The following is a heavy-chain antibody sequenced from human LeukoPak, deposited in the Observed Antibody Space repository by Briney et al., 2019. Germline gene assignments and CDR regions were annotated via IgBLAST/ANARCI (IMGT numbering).Heavy chain of an antibody. J-gene: IGHJ4*02. CDR2: ISYDGKNI. V-gene: IGHV3-30*02. CDR1: GFSFSSYG. CDR3: AKTYSRESGYDFFFHY. Sequence: PGESLRLSCAASGFSFSSYGFHWVRQAPGKGLEWFAYISYDGKNINYADSVKGRFTISRDNSRNTVYLQMNSLRVEDTAVYYCAKTYSRESGYDFFFHYWGQGTRVTVSS. D-gene: IGHD5-12*01.